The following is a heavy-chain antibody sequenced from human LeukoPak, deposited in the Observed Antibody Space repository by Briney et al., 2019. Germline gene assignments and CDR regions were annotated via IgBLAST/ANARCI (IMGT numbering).Heavy chain of an antibody. CDR3: ARVLICSSTSCYGRYYYYMDV. J-gene: IGHJ6*03. V-gene: IGHV4-4*07. CDR2: IYTSGST. CDR1: GGSISSYY. Sequence: SETLSLTCTVSGGSISSYYWSWIRQPAGKGLVWIGRIYTSGSTNYNPSLKSRVTMSVDTSKNQFSLKLSSVTAADAAVYYCARVLICSSTSCYGRYYYYMDVWGKGTTVTVSS. D-gene: IGHD2-2*01.